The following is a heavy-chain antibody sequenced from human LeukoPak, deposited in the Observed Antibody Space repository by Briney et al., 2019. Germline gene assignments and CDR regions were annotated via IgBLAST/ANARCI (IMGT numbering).Heavy chain of an antibody. CDR3: ARGLKRGLRFLEWLSPFDY. Sequence: SETLSLTCAVYGGSFSGYYWSWIRQPPGKGLEWIGEINHSGSTNYNPSLKSRVTISVDTSKNQFSLKLSSVTAADTAVYYCARGLKRGLRFLEWLSPFDYWGQGTLVTVSS. CDR2: INHSGST. D-gene: IGHD3-3*01. CDR1: GGSFSGYY. V-gene: IGHV4-34*01. J-gene: IGHJ4*02.